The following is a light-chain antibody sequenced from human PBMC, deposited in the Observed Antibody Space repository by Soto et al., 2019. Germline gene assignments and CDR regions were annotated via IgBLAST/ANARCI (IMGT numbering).Light chain of an antibody. J-gene: IGKJ1*01. V-gene: IGKV3-20*01. Sequence: EIVLTQSPGTLSLSPGERATLSCRASQSVSSNYLAWYQQKPGQAPRLLIYGVSSRATGIPDRFSGSGSGTDFTLTISRLEPEDFAVYYCQQYGSLWTFGQGTKVEI. CDR2: GVS. CDR3: QQYGSLWT. CDR1: QSVSSNY.